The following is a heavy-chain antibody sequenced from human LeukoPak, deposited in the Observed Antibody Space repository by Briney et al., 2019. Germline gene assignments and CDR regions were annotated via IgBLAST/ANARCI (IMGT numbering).Heavy chain of an antibody. CDR3: ARDDPSMIAALHY. D-gene: IGHD6-6*01. V-gene: IGHV3-21*01. Sequence: GGSLRLSCAASGFTFSDYRMNWVRQAPGKGLEWVSSIDGTSTNIYYADSVKGRFTISRDNAKNSVYLQMNSLRAEDTAVYYCARDDPSMIAALHYWGQGTLVTVSS. CDR1: GFTFSDYR. CDR2: IDGTSTNI. J-gene: IGHJ4*02.